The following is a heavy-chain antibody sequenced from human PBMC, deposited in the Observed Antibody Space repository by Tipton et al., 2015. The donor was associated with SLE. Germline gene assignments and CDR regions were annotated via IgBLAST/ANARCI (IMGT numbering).Heavy chain of an antibody. CDR3: ARGGGSYNWFDP. Sequence: SLRLSCAASGFTFSSYDMHWVRQATGKGLEWVSAIGTAGDTYYPSSVKGRFTISRENAKNSLYLQMNSLRAGDTAVYYCARGGGSYNWFDPWGQGTLVTVSS. J-gene: IGHJ5*02. CDR1: GFTFSSYD. CDR2: IGTAGDT. V-gene: IGHV3-13*01. D-gene: IGHD1-26*01.